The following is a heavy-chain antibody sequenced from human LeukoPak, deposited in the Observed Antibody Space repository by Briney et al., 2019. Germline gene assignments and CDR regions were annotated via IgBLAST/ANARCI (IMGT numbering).Heavy chain of an antibody. V-gene: IGHV3-30*18. CDR1: GFSFSDDW. CDR3: AKGSCSSTTCLKTD. Sequence: GGSLRLSCGASGFSFSDDWMSWVRQAPGKGLEWVAVISYDGLYKYYVDSVKGRFIISRDNSKNTLYLQLNSLRAEDTSVYYCAKGSCSSTTCLKTDWGQGTLVTVSS. J-gene: IGHJ4*02. D-gene: IGHD2-2*01. CDR2: ISYDGLYK.